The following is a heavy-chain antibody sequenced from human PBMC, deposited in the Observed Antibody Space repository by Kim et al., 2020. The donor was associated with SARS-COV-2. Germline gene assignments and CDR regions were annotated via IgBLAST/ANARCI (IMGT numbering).Heavy chain of an antibody. J-gene: IGHJ4*02. Sequence: SEILSLTCTVSGGSISSYYWSWIRQPPGKGLEWIGYIYYSGSTNYNPSLKSRVTISVDTSKNQFSRKLSSVTAADTAMYYCARHRSLAAAVPGYWGQGTLVTVSS. D-gene: IGHD6-13*01. CDR1: GGSISSYY. CDR3: ARHRSLAAAVPGY. CDR2: IYYSGST. V-gene: IGHV4-59*08.